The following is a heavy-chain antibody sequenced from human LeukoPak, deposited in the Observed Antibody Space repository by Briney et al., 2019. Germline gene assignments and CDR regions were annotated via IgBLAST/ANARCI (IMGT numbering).Heavy chain of an antibody. CDR3: ARGLLWLDY. CDR2: INSDGSST. CDR1: GFTFSDYY. V-gene: IGHV3-74*01. D-gene: IGHD3-10*01. J-gene: IGHJ4*02. Sequence: GGSLRLSCAASGFTFSDYYMSWIRQAPGKGLVWVSRINSDGSSTSYADSVKGRFTISRDNAKNTLYLQMNSLRAEDTAVYYCARGLLWLDYWGQGTLVTVSS.